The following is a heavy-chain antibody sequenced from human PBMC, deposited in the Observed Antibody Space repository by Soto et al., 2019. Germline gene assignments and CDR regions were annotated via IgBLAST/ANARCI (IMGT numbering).Heavy chain of an antibody. CDR2: INPTSEYT. CDR3: RQVRPGYSSD. J-gene: IGHJ4*02. D-gene: IGHD2-15*01. Sequence: ASVKVSCKASGYTFTSYDINWVRQAPGQGLEWVGWINPTSEYTAHAQKFQGRVTLTREISTATAYMELSSLTSEDTAVYCARQVRPGYSSDWGPGTQVTVSS. V-gene: IGHV1-8*01. CDR1: GYTFTSYD.